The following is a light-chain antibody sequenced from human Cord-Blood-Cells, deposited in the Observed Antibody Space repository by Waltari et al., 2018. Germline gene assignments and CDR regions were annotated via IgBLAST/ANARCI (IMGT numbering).Light chain of an antibody. CDR3: CSYAGSSTLV. CDR1: SSDVGSYNL. Sequence: QSALTQPASVSGSPGQSITISCTGTSSDVGSYNLVSWYQQHPGKAPKLIFYEVSKRPSGVSNRFAGSKSGNTAALTIAGLQAEDEADYCSCSYAGSSTLVFGGGTKLTVL. J-gene: IGLJ2*01. V-gene: IGLV2-23*02. CDR2: EVS.